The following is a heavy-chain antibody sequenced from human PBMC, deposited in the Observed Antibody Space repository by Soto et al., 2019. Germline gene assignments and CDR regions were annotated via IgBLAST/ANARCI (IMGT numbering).Heavy chain of an antibody. CDR2: IYYSGST. D-gene: IGHD6-13*01. CDR3: ARAIHLIAAADTYYYYYYGMDV. V-gene: IGHV4-39*02. CDR1: GGSISSSSYY. J-gene: IGHJ6*02. Sequence: SSETLSLTCTVSGGSISSSSYYWGWIRQPPGKGLEWIGSIYYSGSTYYNPSLKSRVTISVDTSKNHFSLKLSSVTAADTAVYYCARAIHLIAAADTYYYYYYGMDVWGQGTTVTVSS.